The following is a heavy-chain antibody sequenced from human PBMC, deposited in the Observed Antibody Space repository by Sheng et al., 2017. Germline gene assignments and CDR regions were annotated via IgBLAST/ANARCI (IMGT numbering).Heavy chain of an antibody. CDR1: GGTFSSYA. J-gene: IGHJ6*03. Sequence: QVQLVQSGAEVKKPGSSVKVSCKASGGTFSSYAISWVRQAPGQGLEWMGGIIPIFGTANYAQKFQGRVTITTDESTSTAYMELSSLRSEDTAVYYCARGVRVQGVIRVYYYMDVWGKGTTVTVSS. CDR3: ARGVRVQGVIRVYYYMDV. CDR2: IIPIFGTA. D-gene: IGHD3-10*01. V-gene: IGHV1-69*05.